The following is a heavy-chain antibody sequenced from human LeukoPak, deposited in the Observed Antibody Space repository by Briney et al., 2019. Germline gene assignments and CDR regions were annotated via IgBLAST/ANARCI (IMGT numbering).Heavy chain of an antibody. CDR3: AREAATVTAYYYYYYMDV. V-gene: IGHV4-4*07. D-gene: IGHD4-17*01. J-gene: IGHJ6*03. CDR1: GGSISSYY. Sequence: PSETLSLTCTVSGGSISSYYWSWIRQPAGKGLEWIGRIYTSGSTNYNPSLKSRVTMSVDTSKNQFSLKLSSVTAADTAVYYCAREAATVTAYYYYYYMDVWGKGTTVTVSS. CDR2: IYTSGST.